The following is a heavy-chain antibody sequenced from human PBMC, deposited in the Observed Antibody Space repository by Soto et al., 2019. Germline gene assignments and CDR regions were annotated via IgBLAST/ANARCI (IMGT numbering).Heavy chain of an antibody. V-gene: IGHV3-7*05. J-gene: IGHJ4*02. Sequence: PGGSLRLSCVASGFTFSSYYMTWVRQAPGEGLEWVANMNQDGSEKYYVGSVKGRFIISRDNAENSLYLEVSSLRADDTAVYYCVSDILAPGSFVYIHYSGQATLVTVSS. CDR1: GFTFSSYY. CDR3: VSDILAPGSFVYIHY. D-gene: IGHD2-8*02. CDR2: MNQDGSEK.